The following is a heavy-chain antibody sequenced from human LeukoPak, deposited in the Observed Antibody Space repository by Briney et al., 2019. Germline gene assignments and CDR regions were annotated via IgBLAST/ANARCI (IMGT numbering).Heavy chain of an antibody. Sequence: GGSLRLSCAASGFTFSSYWMSWVRQAPGKGLEWVANIKQDGSEKYYVDSVKGRFTISRDNAKNSLYLQMNSLRAEDTAVYYCARERYSSGWFPSDAFDIWGQGTMVTVSS. CDR1: GFTFSSYW. CDR3: ARERYSSGWFPSDAFDI. V-gene: IGHV3-7*01. CDR2: IKQDGSEK. J-gene: IGHJ3*02. D-gene: IGHD6-19*01.